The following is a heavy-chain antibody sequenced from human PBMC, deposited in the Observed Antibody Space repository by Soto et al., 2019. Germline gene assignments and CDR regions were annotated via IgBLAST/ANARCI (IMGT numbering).Heavy chain of an antibody. J-gene: IGHJ5*02. V-gene: IGHV1-69*06. CDR2: IIPIFGTA. CDR1: GGTFSSYA. CDR3: ARDGGATGSDRNWFDP. D-gene: IGHD1-1*01. Sequence: ASVKVSCKASGGTFSSYAISWVRQAPGQGLEWMGGIIPIFGTANYAQKFQGRVTITADKSTSTAYMELSSLRSEDTAVYYCARDGGATGSDRNWFDPWGQGTLVTVSS.